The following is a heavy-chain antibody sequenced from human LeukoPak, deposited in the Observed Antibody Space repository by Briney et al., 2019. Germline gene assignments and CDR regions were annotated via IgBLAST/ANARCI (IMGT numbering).Heavy chain of an antibody. CDR3: ARGGALRGFDFDY. Sequence: GGSLRLSCAASGFTFSSYSMNWVRQAPGKGLEWVSSISSSSSYIYYADSVKGRFTISRDNAKNSLYLQMNSLRAEDTAVYYCARGGALRGFDFDYWGQGTLVTVSS. D-gene: IGHD3-10*01. J-gene: IGHJ4*02. V-gene: IGHV3-21*01. CDR2: ISSSSSYI. CDR1: GFTFSSYS.